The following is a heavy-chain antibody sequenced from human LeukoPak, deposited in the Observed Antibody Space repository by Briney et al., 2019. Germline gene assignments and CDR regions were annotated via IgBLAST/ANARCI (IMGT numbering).Heavy chain of an antibody. Sequence: AGGSLRLSCAASGFTVSSNYMSWVRQAPGKGLEWVSIIYSGGSTYYADSVKGRFTISRDNSKNTLYLQMDSLRAEDTAVYYCAKYGYSSSWFDPWGRGTLVTVSS. CDR3: AKYGYSSSWFDP. CDR1: GFTVSSNY. J-gene: IGHJ5*02. D-gene: IGHD6-13*01. V-gene: IGHV3-53*01. CDR2: IYSGGST.